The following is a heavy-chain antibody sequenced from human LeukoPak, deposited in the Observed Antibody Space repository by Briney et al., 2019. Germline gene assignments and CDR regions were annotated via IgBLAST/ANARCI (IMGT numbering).Heavy chain of an antibody. CDR3: ASRTASVVIATTRGAFDI. CDR2: IYSGGST. CDR1: GFTVSSNS. V-gene: IGHV3-66*01. J-gene: IGHJ3*02. D-gene: IGHD2-21*01. Sequence: GGSRRLSCAASGFTVSSNSMSWVRQAPGKGLEWVSAIYSGGSTYYADSVKGRFTISRDNSKNTLYLQMNSLRAEDTAVYYCASRTASVVIATTRGAFDIWGQGTMVTVSS.